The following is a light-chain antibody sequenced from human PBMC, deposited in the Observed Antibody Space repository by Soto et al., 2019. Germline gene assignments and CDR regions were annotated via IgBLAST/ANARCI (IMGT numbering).Light chain of an antibody. CDR1: HDIKKF. V-gene: IGKV1-33*01. Sequence: DIQMTQSPSPLSASVGDRVTITCQASHDIKKFLNWFQEKPGKAPELLIYDASNLQTGVPSRFSGSGSETHFTFTISSLQPEDIATYYCQRYDSLPPTFGQGTRLDIK. CDR2: DAS. J-gene: IGKJ5*01. CDR3: QRYDSLPPT.